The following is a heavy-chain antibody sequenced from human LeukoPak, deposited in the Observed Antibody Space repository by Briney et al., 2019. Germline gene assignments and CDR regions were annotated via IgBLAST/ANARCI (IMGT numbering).Heavy chain of an antibody. V-gene: IGHV4-34*01. D-gene: IGHD4-23*01. CDR3: ARQAGGTSGPFDY. CDR2: INHSGST. Sequence: SETLSLTCAVYGGSFSGYYWSWIRQPPGKGLEWIGEINHSGSTNCNPSLKSRVTTSVDTSKNQFSLKLSSVTAADTAVYYCARQAGGTSGPFDYWGQGTLVTVSS. J-gene: IGHJ4*02. CDR1: GGSFSGYY.